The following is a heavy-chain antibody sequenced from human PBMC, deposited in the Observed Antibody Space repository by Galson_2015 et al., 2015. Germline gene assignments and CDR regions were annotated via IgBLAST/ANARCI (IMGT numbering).Heavy chain of an antibody. D-gene: IGHD2-21*02. CDR2: IKQDGSEK. CDR1: GFTFSSYW. Sequence: SLRLSCAASGFTFSSYWMSWVRQAPGKGLEWVANIKQDGSEKYYADSVKGRFTISRDNSKNTLYLQMNSLRAEDTAVYYCARETYCGGDCYCGMDVWGQGTPVTVSS. CDR3: ARETYCGGDCYCGMDV. V-gene: IGHV3-7*01. J-gene: IGHJ6*02.